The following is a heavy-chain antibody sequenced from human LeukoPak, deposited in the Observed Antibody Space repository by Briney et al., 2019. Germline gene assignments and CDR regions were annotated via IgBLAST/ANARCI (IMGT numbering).Heavy chain of an antibody. CDR3: ARQGSGGRALDI. J-gene: IGHJ3*02. V-gene: IGHV4-39*01. Sequence: SETLSLTCTVSVGSISSYYWGWIRQPPGKGLEWIGSIYYSGSVNYNPSLKTRVTMSADTSKNQLSLKLTSVTAADTALYYCARQGSGGRALDIWGQGTMVTVSS. CDR2: IYYSGSV. CDR1: VGSISSYY.